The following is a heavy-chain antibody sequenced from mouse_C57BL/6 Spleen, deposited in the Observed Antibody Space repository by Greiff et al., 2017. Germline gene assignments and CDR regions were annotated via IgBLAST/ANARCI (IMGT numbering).Heavy chain of an antibody. CDR2: INYDGSST. D-gene: IGHD4-1*01. CDR3: ARDGGHWDGYFDV. Sequence: EVQLVESEGGLVQPGSSMKLSCTASGFTFSDYYMAWVRQVPEKGLEWVANINYDGSSTYYLDSLKSRFIISRDNAKNILYLQMSSLKSEDTATYYCARDGGHWDGYFDVWGTGTTVTVSS. CDR1: GFTFSDYY. J-gene: IGHJ1*03. V-gene: IGHV5-16*01.